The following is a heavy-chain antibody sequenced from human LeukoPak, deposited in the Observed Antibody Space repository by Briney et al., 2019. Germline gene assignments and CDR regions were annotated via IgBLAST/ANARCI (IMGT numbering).Heavy chain of an antibody. CDR1: GFTFSDYY. CDR3: ARDRSPGAFDI. Sequence: GGSLRLSCAASGFTFSDYYMSWIRQAPGKGLEWVSYISSSGSTIYYADSVKGRFTIARDNAKNSLYLQMNSLRAEGTAVYYCARDRSPGAFDIWGQGTMVTVSS. V-gene: IGHV3-11*04. J-gene: IGHJ3*02. CDR2: ISSSGSTI.